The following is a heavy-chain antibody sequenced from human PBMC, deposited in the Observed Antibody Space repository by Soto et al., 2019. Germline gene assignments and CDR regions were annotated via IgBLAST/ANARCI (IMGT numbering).Heavy chain of an antibody. D-gene: IGHD3-10*01. J-gene: IGHJ5*02. CDR3: AREGEAMVRGDHSNWFDP. V-gene: IGHV1-3*01. CDR2: INAGNGNT. Sequence: QVQLVQSGAEVKKPGASVKVSCKASGYTFTSYAMHWVRQAPGQRLEWMGWINAGNGNTKYSQKFQGRVNLTRDTPASTDYMELSRLRSEDTAMYYCAREGEAMVRGDHSNWFDPWGQGTMVTVSS. CDR1: GYTFTSYA.